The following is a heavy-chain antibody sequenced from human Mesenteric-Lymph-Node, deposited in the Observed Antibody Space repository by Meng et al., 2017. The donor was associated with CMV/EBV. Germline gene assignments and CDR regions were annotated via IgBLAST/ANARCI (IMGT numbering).Heavy chain of an antibody. CDR1: NFSISRGFF. CDR3: VRGGDILVPAARVDY. D-gene: IGHD2-2*01. Sequence: SETLSLTCAVSNFSISRGFFWGWTRQSPGKGLEWIGSIFHSGTTYYNPSLKSRVTISLDMSKNRFSLKVISVTAADTAVYYCVRGGDILVPAARVDYWGQGMLVTVSS. CDR2: IFHSGTT. J-gene: IGHJ4*02. V-gene: IGHV4-38-2*01.